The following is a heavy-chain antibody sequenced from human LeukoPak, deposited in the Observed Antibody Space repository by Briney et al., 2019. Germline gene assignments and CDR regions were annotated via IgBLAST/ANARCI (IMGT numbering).Heavy chain of an antibody. CDR2: VRIQVNSYTT. J-gene: IGHJ4*02. CDR3: TTDFRGYFDY. CDR1: GFTFSDHY. Sequence: GESLRLSCAASGFTFSDHYMDWVRQAPGKGLEWVGRVRIQVNSYTTEYAASVKGRFSISRDDSKNSLYLQMNSLKTEDTAVYYCTTDFRGYFDYWGQGALVTVSS. V-gene: IGHV3-72*01.